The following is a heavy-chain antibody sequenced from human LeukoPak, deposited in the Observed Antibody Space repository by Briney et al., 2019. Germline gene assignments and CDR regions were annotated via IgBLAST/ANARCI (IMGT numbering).Heavy chain of an antibody. CDR3: AREGPVSSGWYWT. J-gene: IGHJ5*02. Sequence: SETLSLTCRVSGVSIISHYWSWIRQPPGKGLEWIGYIYYSGGTNYNPSLKSRVTISVDTSKNQISLKLNSVTAADTAVYYCAREGPVSSGWYWTWGQETLVTVSS. D-gene: IGHD6-19*01. CDR2: IYYSGGT. V-gene: IGHV4-59*11. CDR1: GVSIISHY.